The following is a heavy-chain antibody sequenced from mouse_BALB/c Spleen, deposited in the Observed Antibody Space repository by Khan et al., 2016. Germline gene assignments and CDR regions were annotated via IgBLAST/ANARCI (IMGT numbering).Heavy chain of an antibody. CDR2: ISDGGSYT. CDR3: GREGLRRGFAY. CDR1: GFTFSDYY. Sequence: EVELVESGGGLVKPGGSLKLSCAASGFTFSDYYMYWVRQTPEKRLEWVATISDGGSYTYYPDSVKGRFTISRDNAKNNLYLQMSSLKAEDPAMYYCGREGLRRGFAYWGQGTLVTVSA. V-gene: IGHV5-4*02. D-gene: IGHD2-4*01. J-gene: IGHJ3*01.